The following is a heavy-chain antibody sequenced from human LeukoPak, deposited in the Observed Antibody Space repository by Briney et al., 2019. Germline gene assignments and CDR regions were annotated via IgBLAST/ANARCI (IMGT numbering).Heavy chain of an antibody. CDR3: AGLLRYFDWLSPWSDP. V-gene: IGHV3-23*01. CDR2: ISGGGDIT. Sequence: GGSLRLSCAASGFTFSTYAMSWVRQAPGKGLEWVSAISGGGDITYYADSVKGRFTISRDNAKNSLYLQMTSLRAEDTAVYYCAGLLRYFDWLSPWSDPWGQGTLVTVSS. D-gene: IGHD3-9*01. CDR1: GFTFSTYA. J-gene: IGHJ5*02.